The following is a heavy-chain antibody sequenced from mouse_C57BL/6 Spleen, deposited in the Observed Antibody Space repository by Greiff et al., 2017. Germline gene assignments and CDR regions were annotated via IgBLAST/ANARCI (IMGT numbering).Heavy chain of an antibody. CDR3: AKITTVVATSLPMDY. D-gene: IGHD1-1*01. V-gene: IGHV1-42*01. CDR1: GYSFTGYY. CDR2: INPSTGGT. Sequence: EVQLQESGPELVKPGASVKISCKASGYSFTGYYMNWVKQSPEQSLEWIGEINPSTGGTTYNQKFKAKATLTVDKSSSTAYMQLKSLTSEDSAVYYWAKITTVVATSLPMDYWGQGTSVTVSS. J-gene: IGHJ4*01.